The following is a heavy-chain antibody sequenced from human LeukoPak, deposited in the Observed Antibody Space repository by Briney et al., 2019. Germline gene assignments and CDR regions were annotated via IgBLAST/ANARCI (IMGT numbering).Heavy chain of an antibody. CDR1: GYSFTSYW. CDR2: TDPSDSYT. D-gene: IGHD3-10*01. V-gene: IGHV5-10-1*01. Sequence: GESLKISCKGSGYSFTSYWISWVRQMPGKGLEWMGRTDPSDSYTNYSPSFQGHVTLSADKSISTAYLQWSSLKASDTAMYYCAMRRIGSGSYYNDDYWGQGTLVTISS. J-gene: IGHJ4*02. CDR3: AMRRIGSGSYYNDDY.